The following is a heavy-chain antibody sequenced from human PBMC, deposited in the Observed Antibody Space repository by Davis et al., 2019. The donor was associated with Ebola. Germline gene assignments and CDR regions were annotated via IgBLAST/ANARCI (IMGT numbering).Heavy chain of an antibody. V-gene: IGHV1-18*01. Sequence: ASVKVSCKASGYPLTSHGISWVRQAPGQGLEWMGWISDRNRETNYAQKIQGRVAMTTDTSTNTAYMELRNLRSDDTAVYYCARPAGFQAFEYWGQGTLVTVSS. J-gene: IGHJ4*02. CDR1: GYPLTSHG. CDR2: ISDRNRET. CDR3: ARPAGFQAFEY. D-gene: IGHD6-19*01.